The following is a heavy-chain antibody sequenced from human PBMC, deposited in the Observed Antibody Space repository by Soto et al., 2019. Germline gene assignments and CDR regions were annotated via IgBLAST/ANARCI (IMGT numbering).Heavy chain of an antibody. D-gene: IGHD3-22*01. J-gene: IGHJ6*02. CDR2: ISYDGSNK. CDR1: GFTFSSYG. CDR3: AKDLGKNTYYDSSGYYLSFGMDV. V-gene: IGHV3-30*18. Sequence: GGSLRLSCAASGFTFSSYGMHWVRQAPGKGLEWVAVISYDGSNKYYADSVKGRFTISRDNSKNTLYLQMNSLRAEDTAVYYCAKDLGKNTYYDSSGYYLSFGMDVWGQGTTVTVSS.